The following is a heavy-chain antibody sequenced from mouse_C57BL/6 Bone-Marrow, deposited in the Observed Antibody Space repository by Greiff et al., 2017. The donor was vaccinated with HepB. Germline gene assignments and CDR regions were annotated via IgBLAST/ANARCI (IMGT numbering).Heavy chain of an antibody. J-gene: IGHJ3*01. CDR1: GYAFTNYL. CDR2: INPGSGGT. V-gene: IGHV1-54*01. CDR3: ARWGGYSLAWFAY. D-gene: IGHD2-3*01. Sequence: QVQLQQSGAELVRPGTSVKVSCKASGYAFTNYLIEWVKQRPGQGLEWIGVINPGSGGTNYNEKFKGKATLTADKSSSTAYMQLSSLPSEDSAVYFCARWGGYSLAWFAYWGQGTLVTVSA.